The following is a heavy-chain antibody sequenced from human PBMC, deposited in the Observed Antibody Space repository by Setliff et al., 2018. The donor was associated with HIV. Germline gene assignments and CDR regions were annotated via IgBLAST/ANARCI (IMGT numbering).Heavy chain of an antibody. CDR1: GYNFTSYG. D-gene: IGHD5-18*01. Sequence: ASVKVSCKASGYNFTSYGITWVRQAPGQGLEWMGWISGYSGNTDYAQKVQVRVTMTTGTSTSTAYMELRSLRLDDTAVYYCARGKRWLQPYYLDYWGQGTLVTVSS. CDR2: ISGYSGNT. V-gene: IGHV1-18*01. J-gene: IGHJ4*02. CDR3: ARGKRWLQPYYLDY.